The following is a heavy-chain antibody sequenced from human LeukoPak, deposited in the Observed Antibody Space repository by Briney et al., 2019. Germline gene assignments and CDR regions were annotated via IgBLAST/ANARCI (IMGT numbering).Heavy chain of an antibody. Sequence: SVKVSCKASGGTFSSYAISWVRQAPGQGLEWMGGIIPIFGTANYAQKFQGRVTITADESTSTAYMELSSLRSEDTAVYYCARAAALYDSSGYWAYWGQGTLVTVSS. CDR1: GGTFSSYA. J-gene: IGHJ4*02. CDR3: ARAAALYDSSGYWAY. CDR2: IIPIFGTA. D-gene: IGHD3-22*01. V-gene: IGHV1-69*13.